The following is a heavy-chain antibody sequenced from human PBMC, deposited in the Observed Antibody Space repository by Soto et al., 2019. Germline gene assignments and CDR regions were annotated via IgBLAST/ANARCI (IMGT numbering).Heavy chain of an antibody. V-gene: IGHV4-39*07. CDR1: GGSISSTSYY. CDR3: ASSHAGAHITAAVH. J-gene: IGHJ4*02. Sequence: PSETLSLTCTVSGGSISSTSYYWVWIRQPPGKGLEWIASIYYSGSTYYNPSLKSRVTISVDRSKNQFSLKLSSVTAADTAVYYCASSHAGAHITAAVHWGQGTLVNVSS. D-gene: IGHD6-13*01. CDR2: IYYSGST.